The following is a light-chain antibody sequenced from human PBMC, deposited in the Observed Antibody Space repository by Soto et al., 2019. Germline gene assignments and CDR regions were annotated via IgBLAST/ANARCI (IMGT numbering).Light chain of an antibody. Sequence: EIVVTQSPGTLSLSPGERATLSCRASQSVSSTYLAWYQQKPGQAPRLLIYGASSRATGIPDRFSGSGSGTDFTLIISRLEPEDFAVYYCQQYGHSPRTFGQGTKVDIK. CDR2: GAS. J-gene: IGKJ1*01. V-gene: IGKV3-20*01. CDR3: QQYGHSPRT. CDR1: QSVSSTY.